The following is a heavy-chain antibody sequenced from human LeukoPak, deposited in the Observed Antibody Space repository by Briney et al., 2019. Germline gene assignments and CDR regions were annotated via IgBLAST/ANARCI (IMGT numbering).Heavy chain of an antibody. CDR3: TTEVSGYDFYYGMDV. CDR2: IKSKTDGGTT. Sequence: GGSLRLSCAASGFTFSNAWMSWVRQAPGKGLEWVGRIKSKTDGGTTDYAAPVKGRFTISRDDSKNTLYLQMNSQKTEDTAVYYCTTEVSGYDFYYGMDVWGQGTTVTVSS. D-gene: IGHD5-12*01. V-gene: IGHV3-15*01. J-gene: IGHJ6*02. CDR1: GFTFSNAW.